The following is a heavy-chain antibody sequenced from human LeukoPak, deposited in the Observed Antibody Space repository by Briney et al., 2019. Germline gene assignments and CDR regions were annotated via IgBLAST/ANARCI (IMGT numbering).Heavy chain of an antibody. J-gene: IGHJ4*02. D-gene: IGHD5-12*01. V-gene: IGHV3-21*01. Sequence: GGSLRLSCAASGFTFSSYSMNWVRQAPGKGLEWVSSISSSSYIYYADSVKGRFTISRDNAKNSLYLQMNSLRAEDTAVYYCARDMVATILDYWGQGTLVTVSS. CDR3: ARDMVATILDY. CDR1: GFTFSSYS. CDR2: ISSSSYI.